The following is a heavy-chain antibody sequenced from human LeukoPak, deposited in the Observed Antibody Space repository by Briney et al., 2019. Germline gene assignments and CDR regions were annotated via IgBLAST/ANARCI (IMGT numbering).Heavy chain of an antibody. CDR2: ISGTGSDT. D-gene: IGHD7-27*01. V-gene: IGHV3-23*01. Sequence: PGGSLRLSCAASGLIFSSYVMSWVRQAPGKGLEWVSSISGTGSDTYYTDSVKGRFTISRDNSKNTLYLQMNSLRVEDMAMYYCAKKLLVGTAFDIWGQGTLVTVSS. J-gene: IGHJ3*02. CDR3: AKKLLVGTAFDI. CDR1: GLIFSSYV.